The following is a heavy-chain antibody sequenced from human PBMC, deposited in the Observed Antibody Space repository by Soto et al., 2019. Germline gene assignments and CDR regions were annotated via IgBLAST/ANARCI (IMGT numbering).Heavy chain of an antibody. J-gene: IGHJ6*03. D-gene: IGHD3-3*01. Sequence: GGALRLSCAASGVTFSSYAMSWVRQAPGKGLEWVSAISGSGGSTYYADSVKGRVTISRDNSKNTLYLQMNSLRAEETAGYYGAKTPLRPPYDYLDVWGKGTTVT. CDR2: ISGSGGST. CDR1: GVTFSSYA. CDR3: AKTPLRPPYDYLDV. V-gene: IGHV3-23*01.